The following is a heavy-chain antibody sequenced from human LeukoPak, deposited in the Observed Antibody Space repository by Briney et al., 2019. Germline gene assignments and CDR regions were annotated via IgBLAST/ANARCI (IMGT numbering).Heavy chain of an antibody. CDR3: ARGIQLWKYYFDY. V-gene: IGHV3-11*01. D-gene: IGHD5-18*01. CDR2: ISSGGSTI. J-gene: IGHJ4*02. CDR1: GFTFSDYY. Sequence: PGGSLRLSCAASGFTFSDYYMNWFRQAPGQGLEWVSYISSGGSTIHYADSVKGRFTISRDNAKNSLYLQMNSLRAEDTAVYYCARGIQLWKYYFDYWGQGTLVTVSS.